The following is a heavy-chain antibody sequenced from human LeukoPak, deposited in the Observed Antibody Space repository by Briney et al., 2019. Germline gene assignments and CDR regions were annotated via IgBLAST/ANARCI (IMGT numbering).Heavy chain of an antibody. J-gene: IGHJ4*02. CDR1: GFTFSSYA. CDR2: ISYDGSNK. CDR3: AREKVFVPAFDY. Sequence: PGGSLRLSCAASGFTFSSYAMHWVRQAPGKGLEWVAVISYDGSNKYYADSVKGRFTISRDNAKNSLYLQMNSLRAEDTAVYYCAREKVFVPAFDYWGQGTLVTVSS. D-gene: IGHD3-3*01. V-gene: IGHV3-30*04.